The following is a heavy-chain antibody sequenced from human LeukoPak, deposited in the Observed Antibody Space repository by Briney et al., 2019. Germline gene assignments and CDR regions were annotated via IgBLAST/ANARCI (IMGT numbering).Heavy chain of an antibody. CDR2: IKQDGSEK. J-gene: IGHJ4*02. Sequence: PGGSLRLSCAASGFTFSSYWMSWVRQAPGKGLEWVANIKQDGSEKYYVGSVKGRFTISRDNAKNSLYLQMNNLVAEDTAVYYCATDPASYCTSSTCDFDYWGQGTLVTVSS. D-gene: IGHD2-8*01. V-gene: IGHV3-7*01. CDR3: ATDPASYCTSSTCDFDY. CDR1: GFTFSSYW.